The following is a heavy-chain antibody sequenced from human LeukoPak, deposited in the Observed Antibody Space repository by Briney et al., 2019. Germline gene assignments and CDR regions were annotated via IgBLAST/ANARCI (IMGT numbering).Heavy chain of an antibody. J-gene: IGHJ4*02. CDR3: ARVDYGDYGFDY. CDR1: GFTLSSYA. V-gene: IGHV3-21*01. D-gene: IGHD4-17*01. CDR2: ISTSSNYI. Sequence: SGGSLRLSCAASGFTLSSYAMSWVRQAPGKGLDWVSYISTSSNYIYYADSVKGRFTTSRDNAKNSLYLQLNSLRGEDTAVYYCARVDYGDYGFDYWGQGTLVTVSS.